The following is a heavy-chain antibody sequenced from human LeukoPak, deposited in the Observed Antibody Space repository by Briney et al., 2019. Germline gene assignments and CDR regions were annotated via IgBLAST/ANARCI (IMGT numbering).Heavy chain of an antibody. J-gene: IGHJ4*02. CDR1: GGSFSGYY. CDR3: ARVPRYYYDSEDY. CDR2: INHSGST. D-gene: IGHD3-22*01. Sequence: PSETLCLTCAVYGGSFSGYYWSWIRQPPGKGLEWIGEINHSGSTNYNPSLKSRVTISVDTSKNQFSLKLSSVTAADTAVYYCARVPRYYYDSEDYWGQGTLVTVSS. V-gene: IGHV4-34*01.